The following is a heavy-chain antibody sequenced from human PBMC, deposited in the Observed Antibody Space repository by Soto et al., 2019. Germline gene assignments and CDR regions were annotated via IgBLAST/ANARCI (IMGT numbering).Heavy chain of an antibody. CDR2: IYYSGST. D-gene: IGHD4-17*01. CDR3: ASPDYGDGRFDY. V-gene: IGHV4-39*01. CDR1: GGSISSSSYY. J-gene: IGHJ4*02. Sequence: SETLSLTCTVSGGSISSSSYYWGWIRQPPGKGLEWIGSIYYSGSTYYNPSLKSRVTISVDTSKNQFSLKLSSVTAADTAVYYCASPDYGDGRFDYWGQGTLVTVSS.